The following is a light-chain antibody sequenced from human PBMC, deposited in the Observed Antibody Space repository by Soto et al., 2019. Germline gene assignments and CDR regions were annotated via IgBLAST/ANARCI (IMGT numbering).Light chain of an antibody. J-gene: IGKJ1*01. CDR2: KVS. V-gene: IGKV2-30*01. CDR1: QSLLYSDGNTF. CDR3: MQGSQWPPT. Sequence: DVVMTQSPLSLPVTLGQPASISCRSSQSLLYSDGNTFLNWFQQRPGQSPTRLIYKVSNRDSGEPDRGSDSESGTDFALKISRVKAEDVGVYYGMQGSQWPPTFGRGAEVEV.